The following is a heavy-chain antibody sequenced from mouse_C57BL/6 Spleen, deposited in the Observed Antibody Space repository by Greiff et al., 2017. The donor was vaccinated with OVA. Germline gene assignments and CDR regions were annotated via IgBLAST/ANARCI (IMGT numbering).Heavy chain of an antibody. CDR2: ISSGSSTI. CDR1: GFTFSDYG. V-gene: IGHV5-17*01. Sequence: EVKLEESGGGLVKPGGSLKLSCAASGFTFSDYGMHWVRQAPEKGLEWVAYISSGSSTIYYADTVKGRFTISRDNAKNTLFLQMTSLRSEDTAMYYCARGQKGAMDYWGQGTSVTVSS. J-gene: IGHJ4*01. CDR3: ARGQKGAMDY. D-gene: IGHD3-3*01.